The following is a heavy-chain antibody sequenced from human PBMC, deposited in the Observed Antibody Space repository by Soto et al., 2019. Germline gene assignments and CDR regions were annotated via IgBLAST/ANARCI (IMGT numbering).Heavy chain of an antibody. Sequence: QVQLLQSGAEVKKPGSSVKVSCKVSGGAFTNYALNWVRHGPGQGLGWLGGIIPLHNTSNYSLKFLGRVSVTAAIPSPTVYIELTSLTSDHTATYYCASCSNWNPLYYDGLDVWGQGTTVTVSS. J-gene: IGHJ6*02. D-gene: IGHD1-20*01. V-gene: IGHV1-69*06. CDR3: ASCSNWNPLYYDGLDV. CDR1: GGAFTNYA. CDR2: IIPLHNTS.